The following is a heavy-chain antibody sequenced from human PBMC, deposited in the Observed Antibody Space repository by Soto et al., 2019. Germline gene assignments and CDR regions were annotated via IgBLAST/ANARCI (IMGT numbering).Heavy chain of an antibody. CDR1: GGSISSYY. D-gene: IGHD6-13*01. CDR3: ARTGYSSSWYGPPRYNWFDP. CDR2: IYYSGST. J-gene: IGHJ5*02. V-gene: IGHV4-59*01. Sequence: QVQLQESGPGLVQPSETLSLTCTVSGGSISSYYWSWIRQPPGKGLEWIGYIYYSGSTNYNPSLKSRVTISVDTSKNQFSLKLSSVTAADTAVYYCARTGYSSSWYGPPRYNWFDPWGQGTLVTVSS.